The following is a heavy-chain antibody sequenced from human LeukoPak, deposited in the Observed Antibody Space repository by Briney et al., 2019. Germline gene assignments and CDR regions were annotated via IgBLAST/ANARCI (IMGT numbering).Heavy chain of an antibody. CDR3: AKSYGSGPVWDY. V-gene: IGHV3-23*01. D-gene: IGHD3-10*01. Sequence: GGSLRLSCAASGFTFSSYAMSWVRQAPGKGLEWVSAISGSGGSTYYADSVKGRFTISRDDSKNTLYLQMNSLRAEDTAVYYCAKSYGSGPVWDYWGQGTLVTVSS. CDR2: ISGSGGST. J-gene: IGHJ4*02. CDR1: GFTFSSYA.